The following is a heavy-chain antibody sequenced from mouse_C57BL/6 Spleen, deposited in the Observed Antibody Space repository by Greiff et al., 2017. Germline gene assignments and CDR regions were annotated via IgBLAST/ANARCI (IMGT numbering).Heavy chain of an antibody. CDR1: GFTFSDYY. CDR2: INYDGSST. Sequence: EVKLVESEGGLVQPGSSMKLSCTASGFTFSDYYMAWVRQVPEKGLEWVANINYDGSSTYYLDSLKSRFIISRDNAKNILYLQMSSLKSEDTATYYCARVQGGFDYWGQGTTLTVSS. CDR3: ARVQGGFDY. J-gene: IGHJ2*01. V-gene: IGHV5-16*01.